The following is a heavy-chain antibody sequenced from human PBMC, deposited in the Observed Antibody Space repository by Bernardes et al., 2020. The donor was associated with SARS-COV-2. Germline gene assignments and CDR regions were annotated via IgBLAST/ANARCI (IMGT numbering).Heavy chain of an antibody. CDR1: GESFSGYY. V-gene: IGHV4-34*01. CDR3: ARVPTPDLRGAGTFDY. Sequence: SEPLSLTCAVYGESFSGYYWSWIRQFPGKGLEWIGQINQGGSTNYNPSLKSRVIMSVDKSKNQFSLKLTSVTAADTAVYYCARVPTPDLRGAGTFDYWGQGTHVTVSS. J-gene: IGHJ4*01. CDR2: INQGGST. D-gene: IGHD6-19*01.